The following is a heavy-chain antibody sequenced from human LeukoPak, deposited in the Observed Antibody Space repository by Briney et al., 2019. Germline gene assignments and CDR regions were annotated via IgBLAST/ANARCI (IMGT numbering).Heavy chain of an antibody. V-gene: IGHV3-15*01. Sequence: GGSLSLSCAASGFTFSNAWMSWVRQAPGKGLEWVGRIKSKTDGGTTDYAAPVKGRFTISRDDSKNTLYLQMNSLKTEDTAVYYCTTDPITIFGVVIADYWGQGTLVTVSS. CDR3: TTDPITIFGVVIADY. J-gene: IGHJ4*02. CDR2: IKSKTDGGTT. D-gene: IGHD3-3*01. CDR1: GFTFSNAW.